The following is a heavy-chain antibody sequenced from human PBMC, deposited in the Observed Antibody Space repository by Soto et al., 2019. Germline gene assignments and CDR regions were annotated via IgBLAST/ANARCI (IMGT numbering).Heavy chain of an antibody. V-gene: IGHV3-74*01. Sequence: EVQVVEFGGGLVQPGGSLRLSCVGSGFTFSSYWMYWARQVPGKGPVWVSRINSDGSTTNYAYTVKGRFTTSTDNAKNTVYLQMTSLRVEDTAVYYCVGVTGYWGQGTRVTVSS. CDR3: VGVTGY. CDR1: GFTFSSYW. D-gene: IGHD1-1*01. CDR2: INSDGSTT. J-gene: IGHJ4*02.